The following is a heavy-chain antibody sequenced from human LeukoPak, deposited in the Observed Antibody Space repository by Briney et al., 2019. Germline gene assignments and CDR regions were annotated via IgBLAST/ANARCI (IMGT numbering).Heavy chain of an antibody. V-gene: IGHV4-39*01. J-gene: IGHJ4*02. CDR2: IYYSGST. Sequence: SETLSLTCTVSGGSISSSSYYWGWIRQPPGKGLEWIGSIYYSGSTYYNPSLKSRVTISVDTSKNQFSLKLSSVTAADTAVYYCARQNYYGSGSYFDYWGQGTLVTVSS. D-gene: IGHD3-10*01. CDR1: GGSISSSSYY. CDR3: ARQNYYGSGSYFDY.